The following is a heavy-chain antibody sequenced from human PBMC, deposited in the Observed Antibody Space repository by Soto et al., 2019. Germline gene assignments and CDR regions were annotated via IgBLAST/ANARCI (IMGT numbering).Heavy chain of an antibody. V-gene: IGHV4-59*01. CDR2: IYYSGST. J-gene: IGHJ4*02. CDR1: GGSISSYY. D-gene: IGHD2-8*01. CDR3: ARVYAYYFDY. Sequence: PXXTLSLAFAVSGGSISSYYWSWIRQPPGKGLEWIGYIYYSGSTNYNPSLKSRVTISVDTSKNQFSLKLSSVTAADTAVYYCARVYAYYFDYWGQGTLVTVSS.